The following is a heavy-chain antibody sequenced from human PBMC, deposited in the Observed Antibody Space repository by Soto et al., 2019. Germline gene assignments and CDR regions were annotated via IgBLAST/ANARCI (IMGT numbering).Heavy chain of an antibody. CDR1: GYTFTGYY. J-gene: IGHJ4*02. CDR2: INPNSGGT. V-gene: IGHV1-2*04. CDR3: ARAGYGSGSYYGFDY. Sequence: QVQLVQSGAEVKKPGASVKVSCKASGYTFTGYYMNWVRQAPGQGLEWMGWINPNSGGTNYAQKFQGWVTMTRDTSISTAYMELSRLRSDDTAVYYCARAGYGSGSYYGFDYWGQGTLVTVSS. D-gene: IGHD3-10*01.